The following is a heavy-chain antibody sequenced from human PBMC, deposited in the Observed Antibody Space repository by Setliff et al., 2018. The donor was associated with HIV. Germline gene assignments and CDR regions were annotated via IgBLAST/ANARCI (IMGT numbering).Heavy chain of an antibody. CDR2: INVNDGNT. V-gene: IGHV1-18*01. J-gene: IGHJ4*02. CDR3: ARVVRGVIQSAKTFDY. D-gene: IGHD2-21*01. Sequence: ASVKVSCKASGYTFIHYDVSWVRRAPGQGLEWMGWINVNDGNTNYAQKFQGRVTMTTDTSTTKVYMELRSLRSDDTAVYYCARVVRGVIQSAKTFDYWGQGTLVTVSS. CDR1: GYTFIHYD.